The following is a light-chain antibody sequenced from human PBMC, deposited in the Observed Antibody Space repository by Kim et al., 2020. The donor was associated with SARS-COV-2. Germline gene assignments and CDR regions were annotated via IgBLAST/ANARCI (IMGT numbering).Light chain of an antibody. Sequence: AIQMTQSPSSLSASVGDRVTITCRASQGIRNDLGWFQQKPGKGPKLLIHSASSLEPGVPSRFSGSGSGTDFTLTISSLQPEDFATYYCLQVYRNPYSFGQGTKLQI. CDR3: LQVYRNPYS. CDR2: SAS. V-gene: IGKV1-6*01. J-gene: IGKJ2*01. CDR1: QGIRND.